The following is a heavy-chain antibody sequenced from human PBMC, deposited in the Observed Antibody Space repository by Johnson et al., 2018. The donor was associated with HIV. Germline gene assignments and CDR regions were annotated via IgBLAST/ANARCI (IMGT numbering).Heavy chain of an antibody. J-gene: IGHJ3*02. CDR2: ISGSGGST. D-gene: IGHD3-22*01. CDR3: AKGGASYYDSPGDAFDI. CDR1: GFTFSSYA. V-gene: IGHV3-23*04. Sequence: VQLVESGGGLVQPGGSLRLSCAASGFTFSSYAMSWVRQAPGKGLEWVSAISGSGGSTYYADSVKGRFTISRDNSKNTLYLQMNSLRAEDTAVYYCAKGGASYYDSPGDAFDIWGQGTMVTVSS.